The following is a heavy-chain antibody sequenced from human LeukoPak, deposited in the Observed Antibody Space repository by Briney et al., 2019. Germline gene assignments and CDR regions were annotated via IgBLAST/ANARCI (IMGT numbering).Heavy chain of an antibody. J-gene: IGHJ3*02. D-gene: IGHD1-26*01. CDR1: GGTFSSYA. CDR2: IIPIFGTA. CDR3: ARYAYSGSHDAAFDI. Sequence: AASVKVSRKASGGTFSSYAISWVRQAPGQGLEWMGRIIPIFGTANYAQKFQGRVTITTDESTSTAYMELSSLRSEDTAVYYCARYAYSGSHDAAFDIWGQGTMVTVSS. V-gene: IGHV1-69*05.